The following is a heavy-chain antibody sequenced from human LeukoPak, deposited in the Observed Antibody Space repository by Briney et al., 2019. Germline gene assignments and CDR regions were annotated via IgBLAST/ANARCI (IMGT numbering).Heavy chain of an antibody. CDR1: GITSSSYY. D-gene: IGHD2/OR15-2a*01. V-gene: IGHV3-66*02. CDR3: AASTVINDFDD. Sequence: QAGGSLRLSCAVSGITSSSYYMSWVRQAPGKGLEWVSDIYSGGSTNYADSLKGRVTISRDNSKNTLYLQMNILSTEDPALYYCAASTVINDFDDWGKGTLVIVSA. J-gene: IGHJ4*02. CDR2: IYSGGST.